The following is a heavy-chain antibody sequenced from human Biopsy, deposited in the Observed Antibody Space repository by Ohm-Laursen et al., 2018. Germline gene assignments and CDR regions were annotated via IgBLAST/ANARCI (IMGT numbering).Heavy chain of an antibody. V-gene: IGHV4-59*11. Sequence: GTLSLTCTVSGGSFTGHYWSWIRQPPGKGLEWIGHISYTGYTSYNASLKSRVTISVDTSRNHFSLRLSSLTAADTAVYYCGRGFNYFRCLFLPRWGQGTLLTVSS. J-gene: IGHJ4*02. CDR3: GRGFNYFRCLFLPR. D-gene: IGHD5-24*01. CDR1: GGSFTGHY. CDR2: ISYTGYT.